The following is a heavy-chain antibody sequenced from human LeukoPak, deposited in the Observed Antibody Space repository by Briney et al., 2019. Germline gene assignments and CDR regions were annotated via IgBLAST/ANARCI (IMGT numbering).Heavy chain of an antibody. V-gene: IGHV3-30-3*01. Sequence: GRSLRLSCAASGFTFSSYAMHWVRQAPGKGLEWVAVISDDGSNKYYADSVKGRFTISRDNSKNTLYLQMNSLRAEDTAVYYCARDPTQYSSSYYYFQHWGQGTLVTVSS. D-gene: IGHD6-6*01. CDR2: ISDDGSNK. J-gene: IGHJ1*01. CDR1: GFTFSSYA. CDR3: ARDPTQYSSSYYYFQH.